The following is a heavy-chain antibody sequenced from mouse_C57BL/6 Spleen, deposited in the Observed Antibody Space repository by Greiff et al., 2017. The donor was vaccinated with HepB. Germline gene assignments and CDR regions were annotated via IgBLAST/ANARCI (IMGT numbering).Heavy chain of an antibody. D-gene: IGHD1-1*01. Sequence: EVQGVESGPELVKPGASVKISCKASGYTFTDYYMNWVKQSHGKSLEWSGDINPNNGGTSYNQKFKGKATLTVDKSSSTAYMELRSLTSEDSAVYYCAREEYYGSSYGWYFDGWGTGTTVTVSS. V-gene: IGHV1-26*01. CDR3: AREEYYGSSYGWYFDG. J-gene: IGHJ1*03. CDR2: INPNNGGT. CDR1: GYTFTDYY.